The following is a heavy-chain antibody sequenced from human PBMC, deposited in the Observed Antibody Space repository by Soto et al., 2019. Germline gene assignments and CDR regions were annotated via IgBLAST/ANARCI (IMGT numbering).Heavy chain of an antibody. J-gene: IGHJ6*02. CDR1: GYSFTSYW. CDR2: IDPSDSYT. V-gene: IGHV5-10-1*01. Sequence: PGESLKISCKCSGYSFTSYWISWVRQMPGKGLEWMGRIDPSDSYTNYSPSFQGHVTISADKSISTAYLQWSSLKASDTAMYYCVWSGVPAAMGPAAPTYYYYGMDAWGQGTTVPVSS. CDR3: VWSGVPAAMGPAAPTYYYYGMDA. D-gene: IGHD2-2*01.